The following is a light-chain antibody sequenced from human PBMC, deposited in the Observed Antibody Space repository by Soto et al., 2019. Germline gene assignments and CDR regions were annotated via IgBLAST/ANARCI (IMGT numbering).Light chain of an antibody. V-gene: IGLV1-44*01. J-gene: IGLJ2*01. CDR1: SSNIGDNA. CDR3: TSWDDSLNGPV. Sequence: QSVLTQPPSASGTPGQRVIISCSGGSSNIGDNAVNWYQQLPGTAPKLLIHANDQRPSGVPDRFSGSKSGTSGSLAISGLQPEDEADYYCTSWDDSLNGPVFGGGTKLTVL. CDR2: AND.